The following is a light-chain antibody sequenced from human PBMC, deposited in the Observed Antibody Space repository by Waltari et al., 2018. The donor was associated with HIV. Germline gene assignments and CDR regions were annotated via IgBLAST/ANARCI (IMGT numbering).Light chain of an antibody. V-gene: IGKV1-39*01. Sequence: DIHLTQSPSFLSASVGDRVTITCRASLGINSYLAWFQQRSGRAPKLLIYAASTLETGVPSRFSGHGSGTEFTLTISSLQPEDFATYYCQQGYSIPLTFGGGTKVEIK. CDR1: LGINSY. J-gene: IGKJ4*01. CDR2: AAS. CDR3: QQGYSIPLT.